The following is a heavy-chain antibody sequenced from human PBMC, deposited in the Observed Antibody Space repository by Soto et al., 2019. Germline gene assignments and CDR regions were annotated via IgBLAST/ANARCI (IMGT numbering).Heavy chain of an antibody. D-gene: IGHD1-26*01. V-gene: IGHV3-7*01. Sequence: GGALRPSCEASGFTVSHCLMSGVRQAPGKGLEWVDNIKEDGSEKYYVDAVKGRFTISRDNAKNSLYLQMNILRAEDTALYYCARERELYSRWGQGTQVTV. CDR3: ARERELYSR. CDR1: GFTVSHCL. CDR2: IKEDGSEK. J-gene: IGHJ4*02.